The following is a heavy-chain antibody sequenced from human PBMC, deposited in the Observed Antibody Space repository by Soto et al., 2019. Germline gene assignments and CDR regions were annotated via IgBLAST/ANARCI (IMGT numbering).Heavy chain of an antibody. Sequence: EVQLLESGGGLVQPGGSLRLSCAASGFTFSSYAMSWVRQAPGKGLEWVSAISGSGGSTYYADSVKGRFTITRDNSKNTLDLQMDSLRAEDTALYHCTKLPGCEVPTPHWFDPWGQGTLVT. V-gene: IGHV3-23*01. D-gene: IGHD2-8*01. CDR1: GFTFSSYA. J-gene: IGHJ5*02. CDR2: ISGSGGST. CDR3: TKLPGCEVPTPHWFDP.